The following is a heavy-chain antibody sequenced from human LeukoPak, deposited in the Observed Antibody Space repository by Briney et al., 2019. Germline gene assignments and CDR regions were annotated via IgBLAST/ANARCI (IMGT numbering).Heavy chain of an antibody. CDR2: INHSGST. V-gene: IGHV4-34*01. Sequence: SETLSLTCAVSGESHSRFYWSWIRRPPGKGLEWIGEINHSGSTNYNPSLKSRVTISVDTSKNQFSLKLSSVTAADTAVYYCARVSKRQWLDRGYFDYWGQGTLVTVSS. D-gene: IGHD6-19*01. CDR3: ARVSKRQWLDRGYFDY. J-gene: IGHJ4*02. CDR1: GESHSRFY.